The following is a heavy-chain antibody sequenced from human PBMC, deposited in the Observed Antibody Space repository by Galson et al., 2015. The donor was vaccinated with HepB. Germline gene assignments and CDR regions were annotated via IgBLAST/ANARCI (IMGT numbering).Heavy chain of an antibody. D-gene: IGHD6-13*01. V-gene: IGHV1-3*01. J-gene: IGHJ5*02. CDR3: ARDPEGLISAGTGWFDP. Sequence: SVKVSCKASGYTFTSYAMHWVRQAPGQRLEWMGWINAGNGNTKYSQKFQGRVTFSRDTSASTVYMELSSLRSEDTAVYHCARDPEGLISAGTGWFDPWGQGTLVTVSS. CDR2: INAGNGNT. CDR1: GYTFTSYA.